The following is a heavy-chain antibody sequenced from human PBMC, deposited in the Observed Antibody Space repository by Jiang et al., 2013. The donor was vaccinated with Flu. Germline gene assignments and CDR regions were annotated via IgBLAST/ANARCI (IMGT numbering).Heavy chain of an antibody. Sequence: CAASGVSFTNYAMHWVRQAPGKGLEWVALISYEGSNKYYADSVKGRFTVSRDNSKNALYLQMNSLRSEDTAVYYCARDGVAVDGNNWFDPWGQGTLVTVSS. J-gene: IGHJ5*02. CDR2: ISYEGSNK. CDR1: GVSFTNYA. CDR3: ARDGVAVDGNNWFDP. D-gene: IGHD6-19*01. V-gene: IGHV3-30*04.